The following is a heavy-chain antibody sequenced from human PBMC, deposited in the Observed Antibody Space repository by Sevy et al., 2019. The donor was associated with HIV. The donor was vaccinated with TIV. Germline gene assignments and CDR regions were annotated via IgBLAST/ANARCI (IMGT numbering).Heavy chain of an antibody. V-gene: IGHV3-7*03. Sequence: GGSLRLSCTASEFTFSRYCMSWIRRAPGKGLEWVATIRQDGSDKYYVDSVKGRFTISRDNAENSLYLQMNSVRAGDTAVYYCARFRAGTFDDWGQGAGTFDYWGQGALVTVSS. CDR2: IRQDGSDK. D-gene: IGHD3-16*01. CDR1: EFTFSRYC. CDR3: ARFRAGTFDDWGQGAGTFDY. J-gene: IGHJ4*02.